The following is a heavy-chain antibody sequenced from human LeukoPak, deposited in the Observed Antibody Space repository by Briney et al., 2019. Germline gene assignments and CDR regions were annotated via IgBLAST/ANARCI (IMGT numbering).Heavy chain of an antibody. Sequence: SETLSLTCAVYGGSFSGYYWSWIRQPPGKGLEWIGEINHSGSTNYNPSLKSRVTISVDTSKNQFSRKLSSVTAADTAVYYCARGLTIDYWGQGTLVTVSS. J-gene: IGHJ4*02. CDR3: ARGLTIDY. CDR2: INHSGST. V-gene: IGHV4-34*01. CDR1: GGSFSGYY.